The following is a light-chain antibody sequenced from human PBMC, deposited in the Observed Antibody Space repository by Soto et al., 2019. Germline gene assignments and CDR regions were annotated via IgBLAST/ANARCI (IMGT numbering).Light chain of an antibody. J-gene: IGLJ1*01. CDR2: DVS. V-gene: IGLV2-11*01. CDR3: CSFAGSYPFV. CDR1: SSDVGGYNY. Sequence: QSALTQPRSVSGSPGQSVTISCTGTSSDVGGYNYVSWYQQHPGKAPKLMIYDVSKRPSGVPDRFSGSKSGNTASLTISGLQVEDEAVYYCCSFAGSYPFVFGTGTKVTVL.